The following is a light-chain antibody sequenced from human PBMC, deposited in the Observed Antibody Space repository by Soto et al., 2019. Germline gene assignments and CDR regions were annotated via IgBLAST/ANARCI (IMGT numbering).Light chain of an antibody. CDR2: DVS. Sequence: QSALTQPASVSGSPGQSITISCTGTSSDVGGYNYVSWYQQHPGKAHKLMIYDVSNRPSGVSNRFSGSKSGNTASLTISGLQAEDEADYYCSSYTSSSTRGVVFGGGTKVTV. CDR1: SSDVGGYNY. V-gene: IGLV2-14*01. CDR3: SSYTSSSTRGVV. J-gene: IGLJ2*01.